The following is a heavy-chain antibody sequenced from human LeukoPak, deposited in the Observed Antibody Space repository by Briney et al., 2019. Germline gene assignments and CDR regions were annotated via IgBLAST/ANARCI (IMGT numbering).Heavy chain of an antibody. V-gene: IGHV3-7*01. Sequence: PGGSLRLSCAASGFTFSSYWMSWVRQAPGKGLEWVANIKQDGSEKYYVDSVKGRFTISRDNAKNSLYLQMNSLRAEDTAVYYCARDHIAAAGSTFDYWGQGTLVTVSS. J-gene: IGHJ4*02. D-gene: IGHD6-13*01. CDR3: ARDHIAAAGSTFDY. CDR2: IKQDGSEK. CDR1: GFTFSSYW.